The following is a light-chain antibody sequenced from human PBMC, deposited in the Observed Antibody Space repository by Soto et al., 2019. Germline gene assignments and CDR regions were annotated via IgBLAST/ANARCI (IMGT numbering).Light chain of an antibody. V-gene: IGKV3-15*01. CDR1: QSISTE. CDR2: SAS. J-gene: IGKJ2*01. CDR3: QQGHNWPLT. Sequence: EIVMTQSPATLSVSQGERATLSCRASQSISTELAWYQQKPGHPPRLLIYSASTRSTGVPARFTGSGSGSEFTLTISGLQSEDFAVYYCQQGHNWPLTFGQGTRLEI.